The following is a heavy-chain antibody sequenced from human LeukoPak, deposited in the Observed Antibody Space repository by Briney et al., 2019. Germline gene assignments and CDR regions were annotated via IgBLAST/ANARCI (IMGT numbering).Heavy chain of an antibody. CDR2: INHSGST. J-gene: IGHJ6*03. Sequence: SETLSLTCAVYGGSFSGYYWSWIRQPPGKGLEWIGEINHSGSTNYNPSLKSRVTISVDTSKNQFSLKLSSVTAADTAVYYCAGASSSWLYYYMDVWGKGTTVTVSS. V-gene: IGHV4-34*01. D-gene: IGHD6-13*01. CDR1: GGSFSGYY. CDR3: AGASSSWLYYYMDV.